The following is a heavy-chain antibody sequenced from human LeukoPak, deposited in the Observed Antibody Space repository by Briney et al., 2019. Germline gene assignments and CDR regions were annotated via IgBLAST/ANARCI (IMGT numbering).Heavy chain of an antibody. J-gene: IGHJ1*01. V-gene: IGHV4-61*08. CDR3: ARAPSVDWYKFQL. CDR2: SYHSGST. Sequence: SETLSLTCTVSGDPISSHSDYKWTWIRQPPGKGLEWIGYSYHSGSTNYNPSLKSRVTISVDTSKNQFSLKLTSVTAADTAVYYCARAPSVDWYKFQLWGQGTLVTVSS. D-gene: IGHD1-14*01. CDR1: GDPISSHSDY.